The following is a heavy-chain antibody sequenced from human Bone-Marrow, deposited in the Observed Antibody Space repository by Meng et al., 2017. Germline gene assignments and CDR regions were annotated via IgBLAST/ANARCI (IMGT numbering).Heavy chain of an antibody. CDR2: MNTNTGNP. V-gene: IGHV7-4-1*02. CDR3: ARVAAAGEYYYYYGMDV. D-gene: IGHD6-13*01. CDR1: GYTFTSYA. J-gene: IGHJ6*02. Sequence: ASVKVSCKASGYTFTSYAMNWVRQAPGQGLEWMGWMNTNTGNPTYAQGFTGRFVFSLDTSVSTAYLQISSLKAEDTAVYYCARVAAAGEYYYYYGMDVWGQGTTVTVSS.